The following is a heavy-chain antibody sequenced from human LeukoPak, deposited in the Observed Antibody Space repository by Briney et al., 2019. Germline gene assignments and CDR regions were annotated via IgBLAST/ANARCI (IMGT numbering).Heavy chain of an antibody. CDR1: GFSFSNYA. Sequence: GGSLRLSCVASGFSFSNYAMSWVRQAPGKGLEWVSAISGSGGTTYYADPVKGRFTISRDNSKNTLHLQMDSLRAEDTAVYYCAEYSNSWPTYQDHWGQGTLVTVSS. J-gene: IGHJ4*02. D-gene: IGHD6-13*01. CDR3: AEYSNSWPTYQDH. V-gene: IGHV3-23*01. CDR2: ISGSGGTT.